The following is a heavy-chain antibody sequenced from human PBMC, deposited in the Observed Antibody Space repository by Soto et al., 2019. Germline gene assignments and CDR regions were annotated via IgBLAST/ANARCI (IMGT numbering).Heavy chain of an antibody. V-gene: IGHV4-59*08. CDR3: ARLRGYYHFLDT. J-gene: IGHJ5*02. Sequence: ILQQPGMGLEWIRYVHYTGTTSYNPSLKSRVTISIDGSKNQISLKLSSVTAGDTAFYYGARLRGYYHFLDTWRQGTLDTVSP. D-gene: IGHD3-22*01. CDR2: VHYTGTT.